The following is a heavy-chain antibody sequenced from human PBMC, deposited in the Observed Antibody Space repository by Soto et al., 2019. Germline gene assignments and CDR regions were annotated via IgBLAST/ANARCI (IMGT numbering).Heavy chain of an antibody. CDR2: INHSGST. V-gene: IGHV4-34*01. J-gene: IGHJ5*02. CDR3: ARGDRGYYYGSGSYSRPGWFDP. D-gene: IGHD3-10*01. CDR1: GGSFSGYY. Sequence: SETLSLTCAVYGGSFSGYYWSWIRQPPGKGLEWIGEINHSGSTNCNPSLKSRVTISVDTSKNQFSLKLSSVTAADTAVYYCARGDRGYYYGSGSYSRPGWFDPWGQGTLVTVSS.